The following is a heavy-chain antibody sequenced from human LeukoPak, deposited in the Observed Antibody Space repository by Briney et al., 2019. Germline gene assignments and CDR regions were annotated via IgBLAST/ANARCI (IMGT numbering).Heavy chain of an antibody. CDR3: AKGGGYEAQYYYYYLDV. V-gene: IGHV3-30*02. J-gene: IGHJ6*03. Sequence: GGSLGLSCAASGFTFSSYGMHWVRQAPGKGLEWVAFIRYDGSNKYYADSVKGRFTISRDNSKNTLYLQMKSLRAEDTAVYFCAKGGGYEAQYYYYYLDVWGKGTTVTISS. CDR1: GFTFSSYG. D-gene: IGHD5-12*01. CDR2: IRYDGSNK.